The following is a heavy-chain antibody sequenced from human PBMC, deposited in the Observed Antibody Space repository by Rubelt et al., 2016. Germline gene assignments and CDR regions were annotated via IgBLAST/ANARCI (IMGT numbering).Heavy chain of an antibody. CDR3: AMSQNYYESSGYYYVPWV. CDR1: GGSFSGYY. D-gene: IGHD3-22*01. CDR2: STHSGST. J-gene: IGHJ4*02. Sequence: QVQLQQWGAGLLKPSETLSLTCAVYGGSFSGYYWSWIRQAPGKGLEWIGESTHSGSTNYNPSLKSRVTVSVDTSKNQFSLKLSSVTAADTAVYYCAMSQNYYESSGYYYVPWVWGQGTLATVSS. V-gene: IGHV4-34*01.